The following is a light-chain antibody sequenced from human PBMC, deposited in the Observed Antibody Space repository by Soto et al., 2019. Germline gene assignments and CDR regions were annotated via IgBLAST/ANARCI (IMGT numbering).Light chain of an antibody. CDR2: EGS. CDR1: SSDVGSYNL. CDR3: CSYAGSSTSVV. Sequence: QSVLTQPASVSGSPGQSITISCTGTSSDVGSYNLVSWYQQHPGKAPKLMIYEGSKRPSGVSNRFPGSKSGNKASLTISGVQAEDEADYYCCSYAGSSTSVVFGGGTKVTVL. J-gene: IGLJ2*01. V-gene: IGLV2-23*01.